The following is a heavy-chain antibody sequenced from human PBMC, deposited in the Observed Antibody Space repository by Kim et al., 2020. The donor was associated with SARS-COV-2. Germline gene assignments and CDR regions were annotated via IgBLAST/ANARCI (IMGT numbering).Heavy chain of an antibody. CDR3: ARTIPVVVAATPTFGMDV. J-gene: IGHJ6*02. CDR2: IYYSGST. V-gene: IGHV4-31*03. D-gene: IGHD2-15*01. CDR1: GGSISSGGYY. Sequence: SETLSLTCTVSGGSISSGGYYWSWIRQHPGKGLEWIGYIYYSGSTYYNPSLKSRVTISVDTSKNQFSLKLSSVTAADTAVYYCARTIPVVVAATPTFGMDVWGHGATVTVSS.